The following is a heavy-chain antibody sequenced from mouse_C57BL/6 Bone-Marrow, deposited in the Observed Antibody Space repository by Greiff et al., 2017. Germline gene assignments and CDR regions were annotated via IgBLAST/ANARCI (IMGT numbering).Heavy chain of an antibody. CDR2: IWSGGST. Sequence: QVQLQQSGPGLVQPSQSLSITCTASGFSLTSYGVHWVRQTPGKGLEWLGVIWSGGSTDYNAAFLSRLSISTDNSNSQVSFKMSSLQAADTAIYYGARNLRRGYWYFDVWGTGTTVTVSS. D-gene: IGHD2-12*01. CDR3: ARNLRRGYWYFDV. J-gene: IGHJ1*03. V-gene: IGHV2-2*01. CDR1: GFSLTSYG.